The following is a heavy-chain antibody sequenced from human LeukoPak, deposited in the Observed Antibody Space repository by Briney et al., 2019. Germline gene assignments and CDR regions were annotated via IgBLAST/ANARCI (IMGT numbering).Heavy chain of an antibody. V-gene: IGHV3-48*03. CDR2: ISSSGSTI. CDR3: ARDPNYYDSLDFDY. D-gene: IGHD3-22*01. Sequence: GGSLRLSCAASGFTFSSYEMNWVRQAPGKGLEWVSYISSSGSTIYYADSVKGRFTISRDNAKNSLYLQMNSLRAEDTAVYYGARDPNYYDSLDFDYWGQGTLVTVSS. J-gene: IGHJ4*02. CDR1: GFTFSSYE.